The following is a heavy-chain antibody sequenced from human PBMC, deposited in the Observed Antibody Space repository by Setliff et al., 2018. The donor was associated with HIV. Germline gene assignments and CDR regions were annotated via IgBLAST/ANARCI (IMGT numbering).Heavy chain of an antibody. CDR1: GGTFSSYA. CDR2: IIPIFGKT. CDR3: AENRSPSIFSAPTNAFDI. D-gene: IGHD3-9*01. Sequence: SVKVSCKASGGTFSSYAIGWVRQAPGQGLEWMGGIIPIFGKTNYAQKFQGRVTITADKSTTTAFMDLSGLRSEDTAVYYCAENRSPSIFSAPTNAFDIWGQGTMVTVSS. J-gene: IGHJ3*02. V-gene: IGHV1-69*06.